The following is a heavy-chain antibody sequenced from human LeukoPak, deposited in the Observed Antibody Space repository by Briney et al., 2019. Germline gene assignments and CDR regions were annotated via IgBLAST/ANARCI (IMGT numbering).Heavy chain of an antibody. CDR2: ISGSGTGGNT. CDR1: EFSVGSNY. Sequence: GGSLRLSCAASEFSVGSNYMTWVRQAPGKGLEWVSGISGSGTGGNTYYGDSVKGRFTISRDNSKNTLYLQMNSLRAEDTAVYYCAKAGSIRFDYWGQGTLVTVSS. CDR3: AKAGSIRFDY. J-gene: IGHJ4*02. D-gene: IGHD1-26*01. V-gene: IGHV3-23*01.